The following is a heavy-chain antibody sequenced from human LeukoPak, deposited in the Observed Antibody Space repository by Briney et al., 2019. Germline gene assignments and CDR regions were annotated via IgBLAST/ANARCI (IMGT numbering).Heavy chain of an antibody. J-gene: IGHJ4*02. CDR2: ISWNSGSI. CDR1: GFTFDDYA. CDR3: AKVVAAAGSFDY. D-gene: IGHD6-13*01. V-gene: IGHV3-9*01. Sequence: QTGGSLRLSCAASGFTFDDYAMHWVRQAPGKGLEWVSGISWNSGSIGYADSVKGRFTISRDNAKNSLYLQMNSLRAEDTALYYCAKVVAAAGSFDYWGQGTLVTVSS.